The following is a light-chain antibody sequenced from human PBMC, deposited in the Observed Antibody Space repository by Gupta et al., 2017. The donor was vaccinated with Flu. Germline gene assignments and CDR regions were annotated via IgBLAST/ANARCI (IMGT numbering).Light chain of an antibody. CDR3: QQYGRSPLT. CDR1: QTVSDSS. J-gene: IGKJ5*01. Sequence: TQSPGTLSLSPGESATLACRASQTVSDSSFAWYQQAPGQPPRLLIYATSSRATGVPDRFTGSGSGTDFTLSITRLEPEDFVMYYCQQYGRSPLTFGQGKRLEI. V-gene: IGKV3-20*01. CDR2: ATS.